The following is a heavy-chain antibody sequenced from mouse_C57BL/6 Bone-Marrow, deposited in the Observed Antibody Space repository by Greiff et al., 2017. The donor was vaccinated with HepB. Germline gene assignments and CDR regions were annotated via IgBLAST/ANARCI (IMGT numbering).Heavy chain of an antibody. V-gene: IGHV5-17*01. CDR3: ARREGFGFAY. CDR2: ISSGSSTI. CDR1: GFTFSDYG. Sequence: EVQLVESGGGLVKPGGSLKLSCAASGFTFSDYGMHWVRQAPEKGLEWVAYISSGSSTIYYASTVKGRFTISRDNAKKTLFLQMTSLRSEATAMYYCARREGFGFAYWGQGTLVTVSA. J-gene: IGHJ3*01.